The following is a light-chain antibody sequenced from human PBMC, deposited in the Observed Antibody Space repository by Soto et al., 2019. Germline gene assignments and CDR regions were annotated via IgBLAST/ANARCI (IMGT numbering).Light chain of an antibody. J-gene: IGLJ3*02. Sequence: QSVLTQSSSASASLGSSVKLNCTLSSGHSSYIIAWHQQQPGKAPRYLMKLEGSGSYNKGSGVPDRFSGSSSGADRYLTISNLQFEDEADYYCETWDGNTRVLGGGTKVTVL. CDR3: ETWDGNTRV. CDR2: LEGSGSY. V-gene: IGLV4-60*02. CDR1: SGHSSYI.